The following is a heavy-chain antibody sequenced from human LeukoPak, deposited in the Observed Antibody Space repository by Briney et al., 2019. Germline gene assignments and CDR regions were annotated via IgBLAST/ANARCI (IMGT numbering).Heavy chain of an antibody. D-gene: IGHD3-10*01. J-gene: IGHJ4*02. CDR2: ISTNGGST. V-gene: IGHV3-64*05. Sequence: GGSLRLSCLASGFRFSSYATHWVRQAPGKGLECVSGISTNGGSTYYADSVKGRFTISRDNSKDTLYVQMSSLRPEDTAVYYCVKVLRGLPYWGQGTLVTVSS. CDR3: VKVLRGLPY. CDR1: GFRFSSYA.